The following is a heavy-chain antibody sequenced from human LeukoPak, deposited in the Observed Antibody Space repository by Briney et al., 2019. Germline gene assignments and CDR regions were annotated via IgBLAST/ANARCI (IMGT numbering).Heavy chain of an antibody. Sequence: PSETLSLTCTVSGFSISSGGYYWSWIRQRPGKGLEWIGYIYDTGRTSYNPSLKSRLTTSVDTSKNQFSLKLRSVTAADTAVYYCARGIVAFIHNWFDPWGQGTLVTVSS. CDR3: ARGIVAFIHNWFDP. V-gene: IGHV4-31*03. J-gene: IGHJ5*02. CDR2: IYDTGRT. CDR1: GFSISSGGYY. D-gene: IGHD2-15*01.